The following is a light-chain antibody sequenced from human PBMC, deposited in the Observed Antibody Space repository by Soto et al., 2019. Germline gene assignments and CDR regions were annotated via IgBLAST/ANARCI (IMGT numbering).Light chain of an antibody. J-gene: IGKJ1*01. CDR3: QQYYSSPTWT. CDR2: WAS. V-gene: IGKV4-1*01. CDR1: QTVLYSSNNKNY. Sequence: DIVMTQSPEFLAVSLGERATINCKSSQTVLYSSNNKNYLAWYQQKPGQPPKHLISWASIRESGVPDRFSGSGSGADFTLTISSLQAEDVAVYYCQQYYSSPTWTFGQGTKVEIK.